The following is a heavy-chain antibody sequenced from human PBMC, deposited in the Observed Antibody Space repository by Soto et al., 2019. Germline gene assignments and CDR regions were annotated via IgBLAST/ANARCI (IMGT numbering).Heavy chain of an antibody. CDR3: ARHHYYDGSGYYDY. J-gene: IGHJ4*02. CDR2: IHYSGST. CDR1: PGSISSGGYY. Sequence: VQLQESGPGLVKPSQTLSLTCTVSPGSISSGGYYWSWIRQHPEKGLEWIGYIHYSGSTYYNASLRSRITISVDTSKNQFSPKLSAVTAADTAVYYCARHHYYDGSGYYDYWGQGTLVTVSS. V-gene: IGHV4-31*03. D-gene: IGHD3-22*01.